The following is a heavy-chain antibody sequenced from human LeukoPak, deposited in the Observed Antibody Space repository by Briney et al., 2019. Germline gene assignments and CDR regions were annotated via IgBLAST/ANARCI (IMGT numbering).Heavy chain of an antibody. D-gene: IGHD3-22*01. CDR2: ISGSGGST. CDR1: GFTFSSYA. Sequence: PGGSLRLSCAASGFTFSSYAMSWVRQAPGKGLEWVSAISGSGGSTYYADSVKGRFTISRDNSKNTLYLQMNSLRAEDTAVYYCAKTLTYYYDSGGYYILDYWGQGTLVTVSS. V-gene: IGHV3-23*01. CDR3: AKTLTYYYDSGGYYILDY. J-gene: IGHJ4*02.